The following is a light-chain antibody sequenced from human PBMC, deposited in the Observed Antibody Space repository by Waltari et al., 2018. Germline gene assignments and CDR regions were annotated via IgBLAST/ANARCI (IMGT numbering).Light chain of an antibody. J-gene: IGLJ2*01. V-gene: IGLV1-51*01. CDR3: ATWDNSLSEVV. CDR1: ILNIGSYY. Sequence: QSVLTPPPPASAAPGQQVPISCSGSILNIGSYYLSLSHQLPGPAPKLLIYDNNRRPSGIPNRFSASKSGTSATLGITGLQIGDEADYYCATWDNSLSEVVFGGGTKLTVL. CDR2: DNN.